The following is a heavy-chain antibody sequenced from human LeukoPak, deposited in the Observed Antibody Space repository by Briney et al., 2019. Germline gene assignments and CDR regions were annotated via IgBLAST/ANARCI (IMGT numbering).Heavy chain of an antibody. CDR2: IYYSGST. V-gene: IGHV4-30-4*01. CDR1: GGSISSGDYY. J-gene: IGHJ3*02. D-gene: IGHD3-16*01. Sequence: SQTLSLTCTVSGGSISSGDYYWSWIRQPPGKGLEWIGYIYYSGSTYYNPSLKSRVTILEDTSKNQFSLKMTSVNAADTAVYYCAGVGLSAFDIWGQGTMVTVSS. CDR3: AGVGLSAFDI.